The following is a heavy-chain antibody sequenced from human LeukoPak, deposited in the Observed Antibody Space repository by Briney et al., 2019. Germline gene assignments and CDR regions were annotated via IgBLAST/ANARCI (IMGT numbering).Heavy chain of an antibody. Sequence: GGSLRLSCAASGFTFSSYAMHWVRQAPGKGLEWVAVISYDGSNKYYADSVKGRFTISRDNSKNTLYLQMNSLRAEDTAVYYCAKKRKYSSSWSPNWFDPWGQGTLVTVSS. CDR3: AKKRKYSSSWSPNWFDP. CDR1: GFTFSSYA. V-gene: IGHV3-30-3*02. D-gene: IGHD6-13*01. J-gene: IGHJ5*02. CDR2: ISYDGSNK.